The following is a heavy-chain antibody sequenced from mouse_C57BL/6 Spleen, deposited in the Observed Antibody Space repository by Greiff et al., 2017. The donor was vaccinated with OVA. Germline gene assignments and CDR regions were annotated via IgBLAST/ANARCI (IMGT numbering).Heavy chain of an antibody. CDR2: IDPSDSYT. D-gene: IGHD2-10*02. V-gene: IGHV1-69*01. CDR1: GYTFTSYW. J-gene: IGHJ2*01. Sequence: VQLQQPGAELVMPGASVKLSCKASGYTFTSYWMHWVKQRPGQGLEWIGEIDPSDSYTNYNQKFKGKSTLTVDKSSSTAYMQLSSLTSEDSAVYYCARRGGYASNYFDYWGQGTTLTVSS. CDR3: ARRGGYASNYFDY.